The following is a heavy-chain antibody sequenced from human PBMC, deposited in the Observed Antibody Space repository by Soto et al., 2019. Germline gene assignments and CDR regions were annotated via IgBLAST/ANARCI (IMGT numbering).Heavy chain of an antibody. CDR2: IIPIFGTA. J-gene: IGHJ4*02. CDR3: ARGYSYGYLGY. V-gene: IGHV1-69*13. Sequence: GASVKVSCKASGGTFSSYAISCVRQAPGQGLEWMGGIIPIFGTANYAQKFQGRVTITADESTSTAYMELSSLRSEDTAVYYCARGYSYGYLGYWVQGTLVTVSS. D-gene: IGHD5-18*01. CDR1: GGTFSSYA.